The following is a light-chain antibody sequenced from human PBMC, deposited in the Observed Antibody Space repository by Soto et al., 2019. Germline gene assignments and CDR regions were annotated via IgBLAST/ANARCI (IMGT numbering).Light chain of an antibody. CDR1: SSDVGGYNY. J-gene: IGLJ3*02. V-gene: IGLV2-8*01. Sequence: QSALTQPPSASGSPGQSVTISCTGTSSDVGGYNYVSGYQQYPGRPPKLMIYEVTKRPSGVPDRFSGSKSGNTASLTVSGLQAEDEADYYCSSYAASNNFYFVFGGGTKLTVL. CDR3: SSYAASNNFYFV. CDR2: EVT.